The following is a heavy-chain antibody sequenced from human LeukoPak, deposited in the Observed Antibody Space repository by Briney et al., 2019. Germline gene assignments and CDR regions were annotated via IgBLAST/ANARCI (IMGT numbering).Heavy chain of an antibody. D-gene: IGHD2-2*01. CDR1: GGSISSGGYS. V-gene: IGHV4-30-2*01. J-gene: IGHJ4*02. CDR3: AREGVYCSSTSCYAGGYFDY. CDR2: IYHSGST. Sequence: SETLSLTCAVSGGSISSGGYSWSWIRQPPGKGLEWIGYIYHSGSTYYNPSLKSRVTISVDRSKNQFSLKLSSVTAADTAVYYCAREGVYCSSTSCYAGGYFDYWGQGTLVTVSS.